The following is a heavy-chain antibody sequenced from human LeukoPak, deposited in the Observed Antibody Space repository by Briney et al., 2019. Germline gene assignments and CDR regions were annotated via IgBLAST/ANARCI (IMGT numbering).Heavy chain of an antibody. CDR1: GYTFTGYY. V-gene: IGHV1-2*02. J-gene: IGHJ4*02. D-gene: IGHD2-2*01. CDR2: INPNSGGT. CDR3: AIALRLPAATYYFDY. Sequence: ASVKVSCKASGYTFTGYYMHWVRQAPGQGLEWMGWINPNSGGTNYAQKFQGRVTMTRDTPISTAYMELSRLRSDDTAVYYCAIALRLPAATYYFDYWGQGTLVTVSS.